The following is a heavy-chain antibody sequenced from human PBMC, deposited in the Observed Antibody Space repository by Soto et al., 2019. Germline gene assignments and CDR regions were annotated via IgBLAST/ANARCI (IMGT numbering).Heavy chain of an antibody. CDR1: GGTFSSYA. V-gene: IGHV1-69*13. Sequence: ASVKVSCKASGGTFSSYAISWVRQAPGQGLEWMGGIMPVFPTPDYAQKFQGRVTITADESTSTAYMELSSLRSEDTAVYYCARDKDRQQLGGNYYYILDVWGQGTMVTVSS. CDR2: IMPVFPTP. CDR3: ARDKDRQQLGGNYYYILDV. D-gene: IGHD3-3*02. J-gene: IGHJ6*01.